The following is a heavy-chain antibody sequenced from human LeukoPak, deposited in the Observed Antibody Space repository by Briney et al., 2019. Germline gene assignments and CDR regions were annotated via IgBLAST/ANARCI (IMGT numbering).Heavy chain of an antibody. CDR2: IYNSGST. V-gene: IGHV4-59*01. J-gene: IGHJ5*02. CDR3: ARGTQLWLPTNWFDP. D-gene: IGHD5-18*01. Sequence: PSETLSLTCTVSGGSISSFYWSWIRQPPGKGLEYIGYIYNSGSTNYSPSLKSRVTLSVDTSKNQFSLKLSSVTAADTAVYYCARGTQLWLPTNWFDPWGQGTLVTVSS. CDR1: GGSISSFY.